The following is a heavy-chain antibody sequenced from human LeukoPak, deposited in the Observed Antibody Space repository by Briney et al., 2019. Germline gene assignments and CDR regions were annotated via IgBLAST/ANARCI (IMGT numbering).Heavy chain of an antibody. D-gene: IGHD6-19*01. CDR3: ARVPEVAVAYLDY. J-gene: IGHJ4*02. V-gene: IGHV1-46*01. CDR2: INPSGGST. Sequence: ASVKVSCKASGYTFTGYYMHWVRQAPGQGLEWMGIINPSGGSTSYAQKFQGRVTMTRDMSTSTVYMELSSLRSEDTAVYYCARVPEVAVAYLDYWGQGTLVTVSS. CDR1: GYTFTGYY.